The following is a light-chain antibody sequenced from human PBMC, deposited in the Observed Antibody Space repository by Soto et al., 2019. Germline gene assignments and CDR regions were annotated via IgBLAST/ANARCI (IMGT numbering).Light chain of an antibody. V-gene: IGLV1-51*01. J-gene: IGLJ1*01. CDR2: DNN. CDR1: SSNIGSNF. CDR3: CSYVGASTDV. Sequence: QSVLTQPPSVSAAPGQKFTISCSGTSSNIGSNFVSWYQQLPGTAPKLLIYDNNKRPSGIPDRFSGSKSGTSATLGIAGLQTGDEADYYCCSYVGASTDVFGTGTKLTVL.